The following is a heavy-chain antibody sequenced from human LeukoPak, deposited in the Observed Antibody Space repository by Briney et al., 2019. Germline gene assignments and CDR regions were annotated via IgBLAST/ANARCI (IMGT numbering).Heavy chain of an antibody. Sequence: PSETLSLTCTVSGGSMSSHYWSWIRQPPGKGLEWLGYIYHSGYTNYSPSLKSRVTLSMDTSKNQFSLKLSSVTTADTALYFCARATSWDQRNFARPHWHLDLWGRGTLVAVSS. D-gene: IGHD2-2*01. V-gene: IGHV4-59*11. J-gene: IGHJ2*01. CDR1: GGSMSSHY. CDR2: IYHSGYT. CDR3: ARATSWDQRNFARPHWHLDL.